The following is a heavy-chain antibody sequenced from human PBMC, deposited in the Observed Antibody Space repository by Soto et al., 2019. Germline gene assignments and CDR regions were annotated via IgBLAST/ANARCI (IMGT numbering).Heavy chain of an antibody. D-gene: IGHD3-3*01. CDR1: GFTFSSYA. J-gene: IGHJ6*02. CDR2: ISGSGGST. CDR3: AKMEPVLRFLEWLQTSNYYGMDV. V-gene: IGHV3-23*01. Sequence: GGSLRLSCAASGFTFSSYAMSWVRQAPGKGLEWVSAISGSGGSTYYADSVKGRFTISRDNSKNTLYLQMNSLRAEDTAVYYCAKMEPVLRFLEWLQTSNYYGMDVWGQGTTVTVSS.